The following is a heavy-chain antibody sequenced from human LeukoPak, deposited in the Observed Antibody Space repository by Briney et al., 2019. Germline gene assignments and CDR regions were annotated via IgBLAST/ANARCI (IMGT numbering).Heavy chain of an antibody. Sequence: ASVKVSCKASGYTFTGYYMHWVRQAPGQGLEWMRWINPNSGGTNYAQKFQGRVTMTTDTSTSTAYMELRSLRSDDTAVYYCARVLAPLGYYFDYWGQGTLVTVSS. J-gene: IGHJ4*02. CDR2: INPNSGGT. D-gene: IGHD1-26*01. CDR1: GYTFTGYY. V-gene: IGHV1-2*02. CDR3: ARVLAPLGYYFDY.